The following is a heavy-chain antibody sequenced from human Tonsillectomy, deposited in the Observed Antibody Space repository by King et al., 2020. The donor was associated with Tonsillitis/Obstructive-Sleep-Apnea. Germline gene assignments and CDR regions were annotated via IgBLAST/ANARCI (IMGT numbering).Heavy chain of an antibody. CDR2: IDPSDSYT. CDR1: GYSFTTYW. J-gene: IGHJ6*02. CDR3: AYSTSTSDMDV. D-gene: IGHD6-13*01. V-gene: IGHV5-10-1*03. Sequence: VQLVESGAEVQKPGESLRISCTGSGYSFTTYWITWVRQMPGKGLEWMGRIDPSDSYTNYSPSFQGHVTISVDKSISTAYLQWSSLKASDTAMYYCAYSTSTSDMDVWGQGTTVTVSS.